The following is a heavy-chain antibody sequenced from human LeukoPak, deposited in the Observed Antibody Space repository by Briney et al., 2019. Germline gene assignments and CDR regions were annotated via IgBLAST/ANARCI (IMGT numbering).Heavy chain of an antibody. CDR3: ARHHGSSPKAFDI. J-gene: IGHJ3*02. Sequence: GGSLKTSWKGSGYSFTSYWIAWVPQMPGKGLEWIGIIYPGESDTRYSPSFQGQVTISADKSSTTAYLQWSSLKASDTAMYYCARHHGSSPKAFDIWGQGTMVTVSS. V-gene: IGHV5-51*01. CDR1: GYSFTSYW. CDR2: IYPGESDT. D-gene: IGHD2-2*03.